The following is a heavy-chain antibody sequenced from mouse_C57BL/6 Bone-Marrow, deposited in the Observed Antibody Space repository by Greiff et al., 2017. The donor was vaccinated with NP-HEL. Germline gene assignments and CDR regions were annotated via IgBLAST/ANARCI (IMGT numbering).Heavy chain of an antibody. J-gene: IGHJ3*01. CDR2: INPNNGGT. CDR1: GYTFTDYY. V-gene: IGHV1-26*01. CDR3: ARDDYEKAWFAY. Sequence: EVQLQQSGPELVKPGASVKISCKASGYTFTDYYMNWVKQSHGKSLEWIGDINPNNGGTSYNQKFKGKATLTVDKSSSTAYMELRSLTSEDSAVYYCARDDYEKAWFAYWGQGTLVTVSA. D-gene: IGHD2-4*01.